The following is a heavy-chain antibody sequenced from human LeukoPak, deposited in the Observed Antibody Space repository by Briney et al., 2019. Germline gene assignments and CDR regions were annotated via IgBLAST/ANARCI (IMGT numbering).Heavy chain of an antibody. Sequence: PGRSLRLSCAASGFTFSSYAMHWVRQAPGKGLEWVAVISYDGSNKYYADSVKGRFTISRDNSKNTLYLQMNSLRAEDTAVYYCARGEWELFIDYWGQGTLVTVSS. V-gene: IGHV3-30-3*01. CDR3: ARGEWELFIDY. D-gene: IGHD1-26*01. J-gene: IGHJ4*02. CDR2: ISYDGSNK. CDR1: GFTFSSYA.